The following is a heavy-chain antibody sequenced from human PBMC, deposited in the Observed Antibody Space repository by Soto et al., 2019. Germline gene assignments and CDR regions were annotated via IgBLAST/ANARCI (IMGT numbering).Heavy chain of an antibody. CDR3: ASLGGVVIPWYYYYGMDV. J-gene: IGHJ6*02. Sequence: PSETLSLTCTVSGGSIGSSSYYWGWIRQPPGKGLEWIGSIYYSGSTYYNPSLKSRVTISLDTSKNQFSLKLSSVTAADTAVYYCASLGGVVIPWYYYYGMDVWGQGTTVT. CDR1: GGSIGSSSYY. D-gene: IGHD3-3*01. V-gene: IGHV4-39*01. CDR2: IYYSGST.